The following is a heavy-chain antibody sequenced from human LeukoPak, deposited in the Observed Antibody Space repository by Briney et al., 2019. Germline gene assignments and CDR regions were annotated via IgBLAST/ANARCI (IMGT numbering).Heavy chain of an antibody. CDR3: ARGGMVRGVIRSFDY. D-gene: IGHD3-10*01. J-gene: IGHJ4*02. CDR1: GYTLTSYD. CDR2: MNPNSGNT. V-gene: IGHV1-8*01. Sequence: ASVKVSCKASGYTLTSYDINWVRQATGQGLEWMGWMNPNSGNTGYAQKFQGRVTMTRNTSISTAYMELSSLRSEDTAVYYCARGGMVRGVIRSFDYWGQGTLVTVSS.